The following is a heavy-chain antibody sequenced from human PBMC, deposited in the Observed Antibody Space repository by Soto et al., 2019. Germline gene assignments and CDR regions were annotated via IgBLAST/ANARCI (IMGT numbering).Heavy chain of an antibody. CDR3: AGPPELTRIYYYYGMDV. CDR2: IIPIFGTA. V-gene: IGHV1-69*12. CDR1: GGTFSSYA. Sequence: QVQLVQSGAEVKKPGSSVQVSCKASGGTFSSYAISWVRQAPGQGLEWMGGIIPIFGTANYAQKFQGRGTITADESTSTAYMELSSLRSEDTAVYYCAGPPELTRIYYYYGMDVWGQATTVTVSS. J-gene: IGHJ6*02. D-gene: IGHD1-7*01.